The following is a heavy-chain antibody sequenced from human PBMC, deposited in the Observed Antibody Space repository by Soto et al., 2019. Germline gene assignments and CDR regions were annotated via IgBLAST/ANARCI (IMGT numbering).Heavy chain of an antibody. Sequence: QVELVESGGGLVKPGGSLRLSCAASGFIFSDYYMNWIRQAPGKGLEWVSYISSSRSYTNYADSVKGRFTISRDNARNSLYLQMNSLRAEDTAVYYCARDRRAYDSSAYFLDALDIWGQGTMVTVSS. CDR2: ISSSRSYT. J-gene: IGHJ3*02. CDR1: GFIFSDYY. D-gene: IGHD3-22*01. V-gene: IGHV3-11*06. CDR3: ARDRRAYDSSAYFLDALDI.